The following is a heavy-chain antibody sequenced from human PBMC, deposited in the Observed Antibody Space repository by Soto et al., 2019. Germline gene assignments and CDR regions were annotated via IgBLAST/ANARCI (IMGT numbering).Heavy chain of an antibody. Sequence: GGSLRLSCAASGFTFSSYGMHWVRQAPGKGLEWVAVISYDGSNKYYADSVKGRFTISRDNSKNTLYLQMNSLRAEDTAVYYCAKGSSGWYSAYGMDVWGQGTTVTVSS. J-gene: IGHJ6*02. CDR3: AKGSSGWYSAYGMDV. D-gene: IGHD6-19*01. V-gene: IGHV3-30*18. CDR2: ISYDGSNK. CDR1: GFTFSSYG.